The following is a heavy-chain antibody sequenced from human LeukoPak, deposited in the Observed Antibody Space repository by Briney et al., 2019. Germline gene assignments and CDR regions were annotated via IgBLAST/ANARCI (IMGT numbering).Heavy chain of an antibody. D-gene: IGHD5-24*01. Sequence: GASVKVSCKASGYTFTDYYMHWVRQAPGQGLEWIGWISPDSGRTGFAQKFQGRVTMTRDTSIRTAYMELSRLGYDDTAVYYCARDTRSSYLQYYFDYWGQGTLVTVSS. CDR1: GYTFTDYY. V-gene: IGHV1-2*02. CDR2: ISPDSGRT. J-gene: IGHJ4*02. CDR3: ARDTRSSYLQYYFDY.